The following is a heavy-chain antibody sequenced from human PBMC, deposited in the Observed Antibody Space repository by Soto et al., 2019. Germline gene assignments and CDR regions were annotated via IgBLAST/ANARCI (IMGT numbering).Heavy chain of an antibody. Sequence: GASVKVSCKASGYTFTSYDIHWVRQATGQGLEWMGWMNLNTGNSGYAQKFQGRVTMTSDTSISTAHIKLSSLRSEHTAVYYCARRSETNGWSCFGADKYYVDYWGQGSLVTVSS. CDR2: MNLNTGNS. CDR1: GYTFTSYD. V-gene: IGHV1-8*01. CDR3: ARRSETNGWSCFGADKYYVDY. J-gene: IGHJ4*02. D-gene: IGHD6-19*01.